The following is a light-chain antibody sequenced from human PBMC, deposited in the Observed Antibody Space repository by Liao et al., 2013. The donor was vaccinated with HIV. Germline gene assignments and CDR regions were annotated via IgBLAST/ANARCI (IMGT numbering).Light chain of an antibody. CDR1: NIGGKS. Sequence: SYELTQPPSVSVAPGKTARITCGGDNIGGKSVHWYQQQPGQAPVLVISYDSERPSGIPERFSGSNSGNTATLTISGTQAMDEADYYCQAWDSSTASYVFGTGTKVTVL. J-gene: IGLJ1*01. V-gene: IGLV3-21*01. CDR2: YDS. CDR3: QAWDSSTASYV.